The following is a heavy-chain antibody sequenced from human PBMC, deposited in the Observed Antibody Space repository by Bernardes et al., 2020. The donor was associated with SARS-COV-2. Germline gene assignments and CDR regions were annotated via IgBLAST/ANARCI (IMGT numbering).Heavy chain of an antibody. Sequence: GGSLRLSCAASGFTFSSYWMHWVRQAPGKGLVWVSRINSDGSSTRYADSVKGRFTISRDNAKNTLYLQMNSLRAEDTAVYYCARGGDCGGSCYYYYGMDVWGQGTTVTVSS. CDR3: ARGGDCGGSCYYYYGMDV. V-gene: IGHV3-74*01. CDR2: INSDGSST. CDR1: GFTFSSYW. J-gene: IGHJ6*02. D-gene: IGHD2-15*01.